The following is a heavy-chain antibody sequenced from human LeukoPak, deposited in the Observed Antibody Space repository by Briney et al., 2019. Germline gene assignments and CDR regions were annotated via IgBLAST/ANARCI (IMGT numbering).Heavy chain of an antibody. CDR1: GGTLSRYA. V-gene: IGHV1-69*13. CDR2: IITIFGTA. Sequence: ASVKVSCKASGGTLSRYAISWVRQAPGQGLEWMGGIITIFGTANYAQKFEGRVTITADESTNTAYMELSSLRSEDTAVYYCARPTTYYYDSSAYHVDGFDIWGQGTMVTVSS. J-gene: IGHJ3*02. D-gene: IGHD3-22*01. CDR3: ARPTTYYYDSSAYHVDGFDI.